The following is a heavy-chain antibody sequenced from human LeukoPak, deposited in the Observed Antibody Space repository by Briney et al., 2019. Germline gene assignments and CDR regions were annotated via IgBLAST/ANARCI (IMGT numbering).Heavy chain of an antibody. CDR2: ISYDGSNK. CDR3: ARESAGDGYAFDI. D-gene: IGHD3-10*01. V-gene: IGHV3-30-3*01. CDR1: GFTFSSYA. J-gene: IGHJ3*02. Sequence: GGSLRLSCAASGFTFSSYAMHWVRQAPGKGLEWVAVISYDGSNKYYADSVKGRFTISRDNSKNTLYLQMNSLRAEDTAVYYCARESAGDGYAFDIWGQGTMVTVSS.